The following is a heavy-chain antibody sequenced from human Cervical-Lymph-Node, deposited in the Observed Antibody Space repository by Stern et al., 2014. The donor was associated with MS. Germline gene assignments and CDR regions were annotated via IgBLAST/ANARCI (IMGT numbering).Heavy chain of an antibody. D-gene: IGHD6-6*01. CDR2: IYPADSDP. Sequence: MQLGESGAEVQRPGESLRISCKGSGYSFTNSWIGWVRQMPGKGLEWMGIIYPADSDPRYSPSFQGQVTNSAYKSIPTAYLEWSSLKASDTAMYYCATYSKSSIRAYDIWGQGTMVTVSS. J-gene: IGHJ3*02. CDR1: GYSFTNSW. V-gene: IGHV5-51*01. CDR3: ATYSKSSIRAYDI.